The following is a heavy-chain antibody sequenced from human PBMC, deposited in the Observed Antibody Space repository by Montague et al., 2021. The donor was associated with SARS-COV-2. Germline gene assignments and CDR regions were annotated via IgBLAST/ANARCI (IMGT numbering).Heavy chain of an antibody. D-gene: IGHD5-12*01. CDR1: EGSFSGFY. CDR3: ARGGAPWLRVRLVY. Sequence: SETLSLTCAVTEGSFSGFYWSWIRQPPGRGLEWIGEVSHTGKPNYNPTLESRVTMSADTSENQFSLRLYSVTAADTAMYYCARGGAPWLRVRLVYWGQGSLVTVSS. CDR2: VSHTGKP. V-gene: IGHV4-34*01. J-gene: IGHJ4*01.